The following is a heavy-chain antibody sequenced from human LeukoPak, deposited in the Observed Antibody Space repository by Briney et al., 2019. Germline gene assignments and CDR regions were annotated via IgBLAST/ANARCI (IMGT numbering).Heavy chain of an antibody. J-gene: IGHJ5*02. Sequence: SETLSLTCSVSGGSISSGDYYWSWIRQPPGKGLEWIGYIYYSGSTYYNPSLKSRVTISVDTSKNQFSLKLSSVTAADTAVYYCARVFRFGANWFDPWGQGTLVTVSS. CDR3: ARVFRFGANWFDP. V-gene: IGHV4-30-4*01. CDR2: IYYSGST. CDR1: GGSISSGDYY. D-gene: IGHD3-10*01.